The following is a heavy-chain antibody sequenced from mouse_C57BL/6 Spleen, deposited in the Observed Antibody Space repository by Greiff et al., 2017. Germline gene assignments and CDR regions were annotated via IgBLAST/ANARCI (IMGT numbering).Heavy chain of an antibody. J-gene: IGHJ3*01. D-gene: IGHD3-1*01. CDR3: AMGNSGAY. CDR1: GYTFTSYW. Sequence: QVQLQQPGAELVKPGASVKLSCKASGYTFTSYWMQWVKQRPGQGLEWIGEIDPSDSYTNYNQKFKGKATLTVDTSSSTAYMQLSSLTSEDTAVYYCAMGNSGAYWGQGTLVTVSA. V-gene: IGHV1-50*01. CDR2: IDPSDSYT.